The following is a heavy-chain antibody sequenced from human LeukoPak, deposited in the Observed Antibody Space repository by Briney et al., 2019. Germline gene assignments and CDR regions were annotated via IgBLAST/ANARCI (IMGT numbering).Heavy chain of an antibody. CDR1: GGSFSGYY. J-gene: IGHJ5*02. Sequence: SETLSLTCAVYGGSFSGYYWSWIRQPPGKGLEWIGEINHSGSTNYNPSLKSRVTISVDTSKNQFSLKLSSVTAADTAVYYCARGRSWYGGVWIDPWGQGTLVTVS. D-gene: IGHD6-13*01. CDR3: ARGRSWYGGVWIDP. V-gene: IGHV4-34*01. CDR2: INHSGST.